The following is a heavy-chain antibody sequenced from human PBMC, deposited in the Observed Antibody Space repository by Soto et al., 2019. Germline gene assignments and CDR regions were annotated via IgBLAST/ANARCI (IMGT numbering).Heavy chain of an antibody. V-gene: IGHV3-66*01. CDR1: GFSVSRYY. J-gene: IGHJ6*02. CDR3: ARDDMDV. CDR2: LFSGGST. Sequence: EVPLVESGGGLVQPGGSLRLSCAASGFSVSRYYMSWVRQAPGKGLECISILFSGGSTYYADSVKGRFTIPRDNAKNTLYLQMNSLRADDTAMYYCARDDMDVWGQGTTVTVSS.